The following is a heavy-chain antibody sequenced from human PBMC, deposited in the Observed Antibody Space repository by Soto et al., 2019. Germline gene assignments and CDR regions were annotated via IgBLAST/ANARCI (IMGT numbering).Heavy chain of an antibody. CDR1: GGSISSYY. J-gene: IGHJ6*03. V-gene: IGHV4-59*08. CDR2: IYYSGST. D-gene: IGHD2-15*01. CDR3: ARQDKDYYYYYLDV. Sequence: LSLTCTVSGGSISSYYWSWIRQPPWKGLEWIGYIYYSGSTNYNPSLKSRVTISVDTSKNQFSLKLSSVTAVDAAVYYCARQDKDYYYYYLDVWGKGTTVTVSS.